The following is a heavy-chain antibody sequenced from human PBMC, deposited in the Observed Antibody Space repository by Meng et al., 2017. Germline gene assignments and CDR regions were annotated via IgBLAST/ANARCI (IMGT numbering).Heavy chain of an antibody. J-gene: IGHJ4*02. V-gene: IGHV4-34*01. D-gene: IGHD2-15*01. Sequence: QGKLQAWGAGWLKPSYTLSLTCAVYGGSFSGYYWSWIRQPPGKGLEWIGEINHSGSTNYNPSLKSRVTISVDTSKNQFSLKLSSVTAADTAVYYCARGVRLPDYWGQGTLVTVSS. CDR3: ARGVRLPDY. CDR2: INHSGST. CDR1: GGSFSGYY.